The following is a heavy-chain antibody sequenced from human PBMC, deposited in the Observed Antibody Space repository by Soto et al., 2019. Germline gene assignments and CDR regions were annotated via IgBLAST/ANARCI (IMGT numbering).Heavy chain of an antibody. J-gene: IGHJ6*02. CDR3: ARDDIPALYGDYDSRPSYYYGMDV. CDR2: INPSGGST. D-gene: IGHD4-17*01. CDR1: GYTFTSYY. V-gene: IGHV1-46*01. Sequence: ASVKVSCKASGYTFTSYYMHWVLQAPGQGLEWMGIINPSGGSTSYAQKFQGRVTMTRDTSTSTVYMELSSLRSEDTAVYYCARDDIPALYGDYDSRPSYYYGMDVWGQGTTVTVSS.